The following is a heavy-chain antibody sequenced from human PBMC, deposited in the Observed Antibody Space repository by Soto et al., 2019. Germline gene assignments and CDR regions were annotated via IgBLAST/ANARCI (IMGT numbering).Heavy chain of an antibody. D-gene: IGHD1-26*01. CDR3: AXXXXXXXXXKEGGFDY. Sequence: QVQLVESGGGVVQPGRSLRLSCAASGFTFSSYGMHWVRQAPGKGLEWVAVISYDGSNKYYADSVKGRFTISRDNSKNXLYLXXXXLRAEDTAVYXCAXXXXXXXXXKEGGFDYWGQGTLVTVSS. J-gene: IGHJ4*02. V-gene: IGHV3-30*03. CDR1: GFTFSSYG. CDR2: ISYDGSNK.